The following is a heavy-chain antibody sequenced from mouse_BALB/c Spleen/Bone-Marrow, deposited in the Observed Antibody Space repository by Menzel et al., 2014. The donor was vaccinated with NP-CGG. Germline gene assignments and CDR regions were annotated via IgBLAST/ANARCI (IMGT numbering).Heavy chain of an antibody. CDR1: GFTFSTFG. Sequence: EVKLVESGGCLVQPGGSRKLSCAASGFTFSTFGMHWVRQAPEKGLEWVAYISSGSTAILYADTLKGRFTISRDNPENTLFLQMTSLRSEDTAMYYCARGGNWDDFDVWGAGTTVTVSS. D-gene: IGHD4-1*01. V-gene: IGHV5-17*02. J-gene: IGHJ1*01. CDR3: ARGGNWDDFDV. CDR2: ISSGSTAI.